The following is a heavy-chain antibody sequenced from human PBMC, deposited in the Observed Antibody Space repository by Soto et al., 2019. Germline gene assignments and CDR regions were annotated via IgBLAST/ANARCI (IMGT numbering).Heavy chain of an antibody. D-gene: IGHD3-22*01. CDR1: GFTFSSNA. CDR3: AKDFGQGSGYYYFDY. V-gene: IGHV3-23*01. Sequence: GGSLRLSCAASGFTFSSNAMSWVRQAPGKGLEWVSAISASGGSTYYADSVKGRFTISRDNSKNTLYLQMNSLRAEDTAVYYCAKDFGQGSGYYYFDYWGQGTLVTSPQ. CDR2: ISASGGST. J-gene: IGHJ4*02.